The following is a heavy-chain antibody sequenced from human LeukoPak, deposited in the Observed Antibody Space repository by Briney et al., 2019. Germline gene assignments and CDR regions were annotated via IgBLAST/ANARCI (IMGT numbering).Heavy chain of an antibody. CDR3: ARDLEVGSPRD. D-gene: IGHD2-15*01. Sequence: GGSLRLSCAASGFTLSSYGMHWVRQAPGKGLEWVAVTWYDASVEYYADSVKGRFTISRDNAKNSLYLQMNSLRAEDTAVYYCARDLEVGSPRDWGQGTLVTVSS. J-gene: IGHJ4*02. CDR1: GFTLSSYG. CDR2: TWYDASVE. V-gene: IGHV3-33*01.